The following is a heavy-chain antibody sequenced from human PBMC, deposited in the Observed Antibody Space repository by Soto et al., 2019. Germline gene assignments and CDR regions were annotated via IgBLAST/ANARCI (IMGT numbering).Heavy chain of an antibody. CDR3: AREGVAGRLTVYYGMDV. V-gene: IGHV1-3*01. CDR2: ISAGNGIT. J-gene: IGHJ6*02. D-gene: IGHD6-19*01. Sequence: VQLVQSGAEVKKPGASVKVSCKAFGYTVTSYAMHWVRQAPGQRLEWMGWISAGNGITKYSQKLQGRVTITRDTSASAAYMELSSLRSEDTAVYYCAREGVAGRLTVYYGMDVWGQGTTVTVSS. CDR1: GYTVTSYA.